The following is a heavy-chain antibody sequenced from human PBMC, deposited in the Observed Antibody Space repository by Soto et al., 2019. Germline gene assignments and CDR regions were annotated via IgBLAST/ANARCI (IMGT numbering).Heavy chain of an antibody. J-gene: IGHJ4*02. CDR1: GGSISGGGYY. Sequence: QVQLQESGPGLVKPSQTLSLTCTVSGGSISGGGYYWSWIRQHPGKGLEWIGYIYYSGSTYYNPSLKSRVTISVDTSKNQFSLKLGSVTAADTVVYYCAVGGCYGFGWYYFDYWGQGTLVTVSS. V-gene: IGHV4-31*03. CDR2: IYYSGST. CDR3: AVGGCYGFGWYYFDY. D-gene: IGHD3-16*02.